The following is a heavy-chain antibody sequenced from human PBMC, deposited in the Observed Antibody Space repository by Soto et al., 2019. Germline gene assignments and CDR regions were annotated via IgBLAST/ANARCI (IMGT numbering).Heavy chain of an antibody. V-gene: IGHV3-30-3*01. D-gene: IGHD2-2*01. CDR2: ISYDGSNK. J-gene: IGHJ3*02. CDR3: ARDPRPTDIVVVPAAMRDDAFDI. Sequence: HPGGSLRLSCAASGFTFSSYAMHWVRQAPGKGLEWVAVISYDGSNKYYADSVKGRFTISRDNSKNTLYLQMNSLRAEDTAVYYCARDPRPTDIVVVPAAMRDDAFDIWGQGTMVTVSS. CDR1: GFTFSSYA.